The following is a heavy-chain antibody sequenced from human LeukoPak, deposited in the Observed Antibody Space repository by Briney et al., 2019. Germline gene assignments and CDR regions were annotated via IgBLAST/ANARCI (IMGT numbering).Heavy chain of an antibody. CDR1: GFTFSSYA. D-gene: IGHD6-19*01. Sequence: PGDSLRLSCATSGFTFSSYAMSWVRQAPGKGLEWVSGTSGSGRSIHYADSVKGRFTISRDNSKNTLYLQMNSLRADDTAVYYCAKDMNSWRDGSGLGDYFDYWGQGTLVTVSS. CDR2: TSGSGRSI. CDR3: AKDMNSWRDGSGLGDYFDY. V-gene: IGHV3-23*01. J-gene: IGHJ4*02.